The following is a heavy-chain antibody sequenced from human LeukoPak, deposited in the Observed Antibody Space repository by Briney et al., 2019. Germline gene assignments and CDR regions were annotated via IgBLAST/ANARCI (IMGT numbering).Heavy chain of an antibody. CDR2: INPNGGGT. CDR3: AREDFGDYYFDY. Sequence: ASVKVSCKASGYTFTGYYMHWVRQAPGQGLEWMGRINPNGGGTKYAQQFQGRVTITRDTSITTAYMELSRLRSGDTAVYYCAREDFGDYYFDYWGQGTLVTVSS. J-gene: IGHJ4*02. CDR1: GYTFTGYY. D-gene: IGHD4-17*01. V-gene: IGHV1-2*06.